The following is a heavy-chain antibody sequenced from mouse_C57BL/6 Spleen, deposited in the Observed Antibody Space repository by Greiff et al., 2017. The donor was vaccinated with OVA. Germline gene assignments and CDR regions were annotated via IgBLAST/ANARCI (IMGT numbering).Heavy chain of an antibody. Sequence: QVQLQQSGAELVKPGASVKISCKASGYAFSSYWMNWVKQRPGKGLEWIGQIYPGDGDTNYNGKFKGKATLTADKSSSTAYMQLSSLTSEDSAVYFCARRRGSSSYWYFDVWGTGTTVTVSS. CDR1: GYAFSSYW. J-gene: IGHJ1*03. V-gene: IGHV1-80*01. CDR2: IYPGDGDT. D-gene: IGHD1-1*01. CDR3: ARRRGSSSYWYFDV.